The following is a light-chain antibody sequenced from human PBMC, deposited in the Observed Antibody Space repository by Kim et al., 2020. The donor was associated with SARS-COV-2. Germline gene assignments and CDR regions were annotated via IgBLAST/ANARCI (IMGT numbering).Light chain of an antibody. CDR1: QGISSY. J-gene: IGKJ2*01. CDR2: AAS. CDR3: QQYYSYPYT. V-gene: IGKV1-8*01. Sequence: SASTGDRATITCRASQGISSYLAWYQQKPGKAPKLLIYAASTLQSGVPSRFSGSGSGTDFTLTISCLQSEDFATYYCQQYYSYPYTFGQGTKLEIK.